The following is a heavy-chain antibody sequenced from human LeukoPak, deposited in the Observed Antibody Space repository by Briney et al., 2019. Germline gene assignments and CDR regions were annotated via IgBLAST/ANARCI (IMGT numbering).Heavy chain of an antibody. CDR1: GGSFSGYY. CDR3: ARTTKYQFKWAGFDP. CDR2: INDSGST. V-gene: IGHV4-34*01. J-gene: IGHJ5*02. D-gene: IGHD2-2*01. Sequence: PSETLSLTCAVYGGSFSGYYWSWIRQPPGKGLEWIAEINDSGSTHCNTSLNSRVTISVDTSKNQFSLKLSSVTAADTAVYYCARTTKYQFKWAGFDPWGQGTLVTVSS.